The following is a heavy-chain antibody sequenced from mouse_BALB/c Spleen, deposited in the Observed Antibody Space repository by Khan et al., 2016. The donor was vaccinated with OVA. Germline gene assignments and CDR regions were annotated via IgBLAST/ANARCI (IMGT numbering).Heavy chain of an antibody. V-gene: IGHV3-2*02. J-gene: IGHJ2*01. CDR1: GYSITSGYG. CDR2: ISYSGST. D-gene: IGHD1-2*01. CDR3: TRTARIKY. Sequence: EVQLQEPGPGLVKPSQSLSLTCTVTGYSITSGYGWNWIRQFPGNKLEWMGYISYSGSTNYNPSLKSRISIIRDTAKNQFFLQLKSVTTEDTATYYCTRTARIKYWGQGTTLTVSS.